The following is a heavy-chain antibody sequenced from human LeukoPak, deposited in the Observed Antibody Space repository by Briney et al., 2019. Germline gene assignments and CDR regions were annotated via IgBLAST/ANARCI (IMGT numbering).Heavy chain of an antibody. V-gene: IGHV4-59*01. CDR1: GGSISSYY. J-gene: IGHJ6*02. D-gene: IGHD5-24*01. CDR2: IYYSGST. Sequence: PSETLSLTCTVSGGSISSYYWSWIRQPPGKGLEWIGCIYYSGSTNYNPSLKSRVTISVDTSKNQFSLKLSSVTAADTAVYYCARVLRGYYYYGMDVWGQGTTVTVSS. CDR3: ARVLRGYYYYGMDV.